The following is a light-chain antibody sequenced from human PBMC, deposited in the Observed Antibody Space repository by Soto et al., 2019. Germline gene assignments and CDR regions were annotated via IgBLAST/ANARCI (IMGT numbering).Light chain of an antibody. CDR2: DAS. J-gene: IGKJ1*01. CDR3: HQYKTYST. CDR1: QSVGTD. Sequence: EIVMTQSPATLSVSPGERVTLSCRASQSVGTDLAWYQQKPGQAPRLLIYDASTGATGTPARFSGSGSGTESALTISSLQSEDFATYFCHQYKTYSTFGQGTKVEIK. V-gene: IGKV3-15*01.